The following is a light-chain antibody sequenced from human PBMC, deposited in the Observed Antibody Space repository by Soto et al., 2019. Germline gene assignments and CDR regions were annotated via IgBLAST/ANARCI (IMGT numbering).Light chain of an antibody. CDR3: QQLFDSPIT. V-gene: IGKV1-9*01. Sequence: IHPTHSPSFLSASRRHGCTITCGASQVISTSLAWYQVKPGKAPKLLIYAASTLESGVPSRFSATVSGTEFSLTITSLQPEDFATYYCQQLFDSPITFGQGTRLEIK. CDR1: QVISTS. J-gene: IGKJ5*01. CDR2: AAS.